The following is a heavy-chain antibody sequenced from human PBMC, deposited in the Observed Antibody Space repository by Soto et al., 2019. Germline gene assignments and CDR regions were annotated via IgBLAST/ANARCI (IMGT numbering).Heavy chain of an antibody. J-gene: IGHJ4*02. CDR1: GYSFSGYY. V-gene: IGHV1-2*02. D-gene: IGHD1-1*01. CDR2: IYPNTETT. Sequence: GASVKVSCKASGYSFSGYYIQWVRQAPGQGPEWLGWIYPNTETTDSSKKFQGRVTMTSDMSTRTVYMELRDLRSDDTAVYYCVSLQPSGGPGGHRGQGPLVTGS. CDR3: VSLQPSGGPGGH.